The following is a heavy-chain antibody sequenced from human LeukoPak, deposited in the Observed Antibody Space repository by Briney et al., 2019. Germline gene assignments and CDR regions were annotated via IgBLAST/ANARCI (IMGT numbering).Heavy chain of an antibody. CDR2: IFYSGST. CDR3: ARPATVTTSFWYFDL. J-gene: IGHJ2*01. D-gene: IGHD4-17*01. Sequence: SETLSLTCTIPGGSISTSSYYWGWIRQPPGKWLEWIGSIFYSGSTYYNPSLKSRVTISVDTSKNQFSLNLTSVTATHTAVYYCARPATVTTSFWYFDLWGRGTLVTVSS. CDR1: GGSISTSSYY. V-gene: IGHV4-39*01.